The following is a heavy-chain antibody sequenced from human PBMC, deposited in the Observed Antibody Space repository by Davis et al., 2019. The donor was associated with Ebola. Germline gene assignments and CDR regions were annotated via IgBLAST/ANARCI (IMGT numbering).Heavy chain of an antibody. J-gene: IGHJ6*02. CDR1: GFTFSGSA. Sequence: GESLKISCAASGFTFSGSAMHWVRQASGKGLEWVANIKQDGSEKYYVDSVKGRFTISRDNAKNSLYLQMNSLRAEDTAVYYCATGGMDVWGQGTTVTVSS. CDR3: ATGGMDV. CDR2: IKQDGSEK. V-gene: IGHV3-7*03.